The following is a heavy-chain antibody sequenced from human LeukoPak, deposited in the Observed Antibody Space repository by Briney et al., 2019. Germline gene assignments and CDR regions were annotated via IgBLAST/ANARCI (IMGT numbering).Heavy chain of an antibody. D-gene: IGHD4-23*01. J-gene: IGHJ6*02. Sequence: GRSLRLSCAASGFTFSNYGMHWVRQAPGKGLEWVAVISYDGRNKYYVDSVKGRFTISRDNSKSTLYLQMNSLRAEDTAVYYCAKDLESTVAYYYYGMDVWGQGTTVTVSS. CDR1: GFTFSNYG. CDR2: ISYDGRNK. V-gene: IGHV3-30*18. CDR3: AKDLESTVAYYYYGMDV.